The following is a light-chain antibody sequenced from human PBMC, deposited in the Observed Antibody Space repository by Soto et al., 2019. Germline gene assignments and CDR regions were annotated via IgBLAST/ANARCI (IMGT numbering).Light chain of an antibody. CDR2: AAS. V-gene: IGKV1-17*01. J-gene: IGKJ2*01. Sequence: DLQMTQSPSSLSASVGDSVTITCRASQGIRNDLSWYQQKPGQAPKRLIFAASSLQSGVPSRFSGSGSGTEFTLTISSLQPEDFATYYCLQHNTSPLTFGQGTKLEIK. CDR1: QGIRND. CDR3: LQHNTSPLT.